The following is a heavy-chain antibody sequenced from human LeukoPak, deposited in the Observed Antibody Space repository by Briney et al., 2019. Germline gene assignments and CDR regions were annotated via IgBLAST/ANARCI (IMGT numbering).Heavy chain of an antibody. J-gene: IGHJ4*02. CDR2: VSGSDENK. Sequence: GSLRLSCAASGFTFSDYYMTWIRQAPGQGLEWISYVSGSDENKYYAGSVRGRFAISRDNAEKSLFLQMSNVRAEDTAVYYCARAGLGGHYIAYWGQGTLVTVSS. D-gene: IGHD2-15*01. V-gene: IGHV3-11*01. CDR1: GFTFSDYY. CDR3: ARAGLGGHYIAY.